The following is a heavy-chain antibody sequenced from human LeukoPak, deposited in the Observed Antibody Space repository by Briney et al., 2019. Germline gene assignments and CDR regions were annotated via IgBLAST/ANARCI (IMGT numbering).Heavy chain of an antibody. D-gene: IGHD3-16*01. V-gene: IGHV1-2*02. CDR2: INPNSGGT. CDR1: GYTFTGYY. CDR3: ARDHERGPLAHLPLDY. Sequence: ASVKVSCKASGYTFTGYYMHWVRQAPGQGLEWMGWINPNSGGTNYAQKFQGRVTMTRDTSISTAYMELSRLRSDDTAVYYCARDHERGPLAHLPLDYWGQGTLVTVSS. J-gene: IGHJ4*02.